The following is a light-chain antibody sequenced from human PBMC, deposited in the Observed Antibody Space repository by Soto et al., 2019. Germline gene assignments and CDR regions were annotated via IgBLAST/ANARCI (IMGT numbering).Light chain of an antibody. V-gene: IGKV1-5*01. CDR1: QSIRSL. J-gene: IGKJ1*01. CDR2: DAS. CDR3: QQYNSYTWT. Sequence: IQMTESASTLSASVGDRVTITCGASQSIRSLLAWYQQKPGKAPKILIYDASSLESGVPSRFSGSGSGTEFTLTITSLKHDDVATYYGQQYNSYTWTFGQGTKVDIK.